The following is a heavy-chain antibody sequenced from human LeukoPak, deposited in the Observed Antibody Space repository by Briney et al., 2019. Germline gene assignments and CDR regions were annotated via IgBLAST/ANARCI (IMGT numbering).Heavy chain of an antibody. J-gene: IGHJ4*02. CDR2: IYYSGST. Sequence: SETLSLTRTVSGGSISSYYWSWIRQPPGKGLEWIGYIYYSGSTNYNPSLKSRVTISVDTSKNQFSLKLSSVTAADTAVYYCARGEVDDYGDYYYFDYWGQGTLVTVSS. D-gene: IGHD4-17*01. V-gene: IGHV4-59*01. CDR3: ARGEVDDYGDYYYFDY. CDR1: GGSISSYY.